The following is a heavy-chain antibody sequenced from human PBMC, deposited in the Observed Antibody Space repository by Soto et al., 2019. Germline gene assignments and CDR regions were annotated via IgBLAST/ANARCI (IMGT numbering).Heavy chain of an antibody. CDR3: AREVGRGSGSYYLDY. D-gene: IGHD3-16*01. J-gene: IGHJ4*02. CDR1: GFTFSMYW. Sequence: EVQLVESGGGVVQPGGSLRLSCAASGFTFSMYWMHWVRQAPGKGLLWGSRINGDGTDTTYADSVKGRFTISRDNAKNTVYLQMNGLRAEDTAVYYCAREVGRGSGSYYLDYWGQETLVTVSS. V-gene: IGHV3-74*03. CDR2: INGDGTDT.